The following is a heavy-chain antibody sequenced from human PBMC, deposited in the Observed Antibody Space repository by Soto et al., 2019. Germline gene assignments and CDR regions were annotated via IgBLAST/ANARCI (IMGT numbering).Heavy chain of an antibody. D-gene: IGHD3-3*01. Sequence: GGSLRLSCAASGFTFSDYGMHWVRQVPGKGLEWVSGISAGGGSTAYADSVKGRFTISKDNSKNTLYLQMNSLRAEDTAVYYCAKDPVFGVVIIPIYYYYGMDVWGQGTTVTVSS. CDR3: AKDPVFGVVIIPIYYYYGMDV. J-gene: IGHJ6*02. CDR1: GFTFSDYG. V-gene: IGHV3-23*01. CDR2: ISAGGGST.